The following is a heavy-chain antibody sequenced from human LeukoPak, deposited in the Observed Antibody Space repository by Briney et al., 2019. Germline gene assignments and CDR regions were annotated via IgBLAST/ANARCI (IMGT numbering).Heavy chain of an antibody. CDR3: AKAFHYDSSGHDY. J-gene: IGHJ4*02. CDR2: ISWNSGSI. V-gene: IGHV3-9*01. D-gene: IGHD3-22*01. Sequence: GGTLRLSCAASGFTFDDYAMHWVRQAPGKGLEWVSGISWNSGSIGYADSVKGRFTISRDNAKNSLYLQMNSLRAEDTALYYRAKAFHYDSSGHDYWGQGTLVTVSS. CDR1: GFTFDDYA.